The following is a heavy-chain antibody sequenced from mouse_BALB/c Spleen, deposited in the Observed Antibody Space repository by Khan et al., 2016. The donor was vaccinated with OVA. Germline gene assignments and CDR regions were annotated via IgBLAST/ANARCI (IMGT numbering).Heavy chain of an antibody. CDR3: ARSGGNFHWYFDV. D-gene: IGHD2-1*01. CDR2: MSSGSSTI. V-gene: IGHV5-17*02. CDR1: GFTFSSFG. J-gene: IGHJ1*01. Sequence: EVELVESGGGLVQPGGSRKLSCAASGFTFSSFGMHWARQAPKKGLEWVAYMSSGSSTIYYVDTVKGRFTISRDNPKNTLFLQMTSLRSEDTAMYYCARSGGNFHWYFDVWGAGTSVTVSS.